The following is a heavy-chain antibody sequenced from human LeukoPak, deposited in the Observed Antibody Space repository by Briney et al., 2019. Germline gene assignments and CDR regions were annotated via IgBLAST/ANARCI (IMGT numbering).Heavy chain of an antibody. CDR2: ISSSGSTI. CDR3: AKVQWLQPYDAFDF. D-gene: IGHD6-19*01. J-gene: IGHJ3*01. Sequence: PGGSLRLSCAAFGFTFSDYYMSWIRQAPGKGLEWVSYISSSGSTIYYADSVKGRFTISRDNSKNTLYLQMNSLRAEDTAVYYCAKVQWLQPYDAFDFWGQGTMVTVSS. CDR1: GFTFSDYY. V-gene: IGHV3-11*01.